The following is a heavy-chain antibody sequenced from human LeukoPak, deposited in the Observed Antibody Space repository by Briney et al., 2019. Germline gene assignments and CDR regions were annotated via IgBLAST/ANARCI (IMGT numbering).Heavy chain of an antibody. Sequence: GGSLRLSCGASGFIFKSFAMHWVRQAPGKGLEWVALIRSGGNEKFYADSVEGRFTVSRDNSKNTLYLQMNSLRVQDTAIYYCAKDSTNWSFDSWGQGTLVTVSS. CDR2: IRSGGNEK. J-gene: IGHJ4*02. V-gene: IGHV3-30*02. CDR1: GFIFKSFA. D-gene: IGHD1-1*01. CDR3: AKDSTNWSFDS.